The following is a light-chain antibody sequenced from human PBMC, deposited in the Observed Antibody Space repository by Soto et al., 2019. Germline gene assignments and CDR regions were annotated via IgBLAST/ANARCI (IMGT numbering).Light chain of an antibody. CDR1: QSVSSN. CDR2: GAS. Sequence: EIVMPPAPATLSVSPGGRGTLSCRASQSVSSNLAWYQQKPGQAPRLLIYGASTRATGIPARFSGSGSGTEFTLTISSLQSEDFAVYYCQQYNNWPPWAFGQGTKVDIK. CDR3: QQYNNWPPWA. V-gene: IGKV3-15*01. J-gene: IGKJ1*01.